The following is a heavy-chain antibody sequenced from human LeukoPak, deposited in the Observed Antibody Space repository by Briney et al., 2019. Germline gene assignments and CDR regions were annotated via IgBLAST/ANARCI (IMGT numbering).Heavy chain of an antibody. J-gene: IGHJ3*02. D-gene: IGHD2-2*01. CDR1: GYSFTSYW. CDR3: ARSPLYCSRTSCYPNAFDI. CDR2: IYPGDSDT. Sequence: GESLKISCKGSGYSFTSYWIGWVRQMPGKGLEWMGIIYPGDSDTRYSPSFQGQVTISADKSISTAYLQWSSLKASDTAMYYCARSPLYCSRTSCYPNAFDIWGQGTMVTVSS. V-gene: IGHV5-51*01.